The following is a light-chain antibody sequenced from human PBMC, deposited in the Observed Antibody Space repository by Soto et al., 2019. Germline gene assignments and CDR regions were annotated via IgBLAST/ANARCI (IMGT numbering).Light chain of an antibody. CDR1: QSVSSSY. CDR2: GAS. J-gene: IGKJ4*01. V-gene: IGKV3-20*01. Sequence: EIVLTQSPGTLSLSPGERATLSCRASQSVSSSYLAWYQQKPGQAPRLLIYGASSRATDIPDTFSGSGSGKDFTLTISRLEPEDFAVYYCQQYGSSSLTFGGGTKVEIK. CDR3: QQYGSSSLT.